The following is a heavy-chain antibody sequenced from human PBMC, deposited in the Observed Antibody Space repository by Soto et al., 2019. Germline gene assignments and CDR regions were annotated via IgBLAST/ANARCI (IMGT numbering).Heavy chain of an antibody. D-gene: IGHD3-22*01. V-gene: IGHV3-11*01. J-gene: IGHJ5*01. CDR2: ISSSSTTI. CDR1: GFTFSDNY. Sequence: GGSLRLSCAASGFTFSDNYMSWIRQATGKGLEWVSYISSSSTTIYYADTVKGRFTNSRDNAKNSLYLQMDSLRVEFTSVYYCVTAAYDCTSLFDSWGQGTLVTVSS. CDR3: VTAAYDCTSLFDS.